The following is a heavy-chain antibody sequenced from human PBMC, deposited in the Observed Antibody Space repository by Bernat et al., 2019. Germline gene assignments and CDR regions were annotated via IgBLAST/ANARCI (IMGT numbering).Heavy chain of an antibody. D-gene: IGHD4-23*01. Sequence: EVQLVETGGDLIQPGGSLRLSCAASGFTVNSNYMTWVRQTPGKGLEWVSIIYTGGTTYYADSVKGRFTISRDNSKNTLYLQMNSLRDEDTAVYYCARLITVGPWRFDSWGQGTLVTVSS. V-gene: IGHV3-53*02. J-gene: IGHJ4*02. CDR3: ARLITVGPWRFDS. CDR2: IYTGGTT. CDR1: GFTVNSNY.